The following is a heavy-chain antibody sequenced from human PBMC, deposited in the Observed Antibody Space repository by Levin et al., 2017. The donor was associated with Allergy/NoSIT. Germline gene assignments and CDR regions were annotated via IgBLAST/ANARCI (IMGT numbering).Heavy chain of an antibody. CDR2: ISINSHNT. CDR1: GFTFSDHS. CDR3: ARRAVGVVQDYFDQ. J-gene: IGHJ4*02. V-gene: IGHV3-11*03. D-gene: IGHD2-21*01. Sequence: RAGGSLRLSCAASGFTFSDHSMSWIRQAPGKGLEWVSYISINSHNTDYAASVEGRFTISRDDAQNSLYLQMNSLKVEDTAVYYCARRAVGVVQDYFDQWGQGVLVTVSS.